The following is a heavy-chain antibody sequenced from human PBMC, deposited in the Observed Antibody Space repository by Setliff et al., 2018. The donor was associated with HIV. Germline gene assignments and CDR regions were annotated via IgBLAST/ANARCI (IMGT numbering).Heavy chain of an antibody. V-gene: IGHV4-61*01. J-gene: IGHJ6*04. CDR1: GGSVSTGNYY. CDR3: TRRGADSYYPRPLDV. D-gene: IGHD3-10*01. Sequence: SETLSLTCTVSGGSVSTGNYYWNWIRLPPGKGLEWIGYILYSGSTNYNPSLKSRVTISVDTSKNQFSLRLNSVTAADTAIYCCTRRGADSYYPRPLDVWGKGTTVTVSS. CDR2: ILYSGST.